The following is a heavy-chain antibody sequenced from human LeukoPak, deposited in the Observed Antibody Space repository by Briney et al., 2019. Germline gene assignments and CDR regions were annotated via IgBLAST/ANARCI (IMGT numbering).Heavy chain of an antibody. V-gene: IGHV1-69*13. CDR1: GGTVSSYA. D-gene: IGHD6-6*01. CDR3: ARESGEEYSSSSPFDY. Sequence: SVKVSCKASGGTVSSYAISWVRQAPGQGLEWMGGSTPIFGTANYAQKFQGRVTITADESTSTAYMELSSLRSEDTAVYYCARESGEEYSSSSPFDYWGQGTLVTVSS. J-gene: IGHJ4*02. CDR2: STPIFGTA.